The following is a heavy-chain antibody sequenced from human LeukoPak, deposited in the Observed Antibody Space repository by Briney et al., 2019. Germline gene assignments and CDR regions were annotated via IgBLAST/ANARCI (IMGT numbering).Heavy chain of an antibody. V-gene: IGHV4-59*08. CDR1: GGSIGGDH. Sequence: SETLSVTCTISGGSIGGDHWSWIRQAPGEGLEWIGYISYTGSTSYNPSLRSRVTISLNTPENQFSLRLTSVTAADTAVYYCARAVTGTSLVDFWGQGTLVAVSS. J-gene: IGHJ4*02. D-gene: IGHD6-19*01. CDR2: ISYTGST. CDR3: ARAVTGTSLVDF.